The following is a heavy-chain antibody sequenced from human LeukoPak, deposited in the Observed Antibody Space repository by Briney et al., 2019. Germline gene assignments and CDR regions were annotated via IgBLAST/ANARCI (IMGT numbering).Heavy chain of an antibody. CDR2: IYYSGST. CDR1: GGSISSGGYY. CDR3: ARHPYYYYGMDV. Sequence: PSETLSLTCTVSGGSISSGGYYWSWIRQHPGKGLEWIGYIYYSGSTYYNPSPKSRVTISVDTSKNQFSLKLSSVTAADTAVYYCARHPYYYYGMDVWGQGTTVTVSS. V-gene: IGHV4-31*03. J-gene: IGHJ6*02.